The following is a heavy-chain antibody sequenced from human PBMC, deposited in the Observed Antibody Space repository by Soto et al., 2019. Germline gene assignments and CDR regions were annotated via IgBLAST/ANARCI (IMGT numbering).Heavy chain of an antibody. CDR2: INAGNGDT. V-gene: IGHV1-3*01. CDR1: GYTFSSYA. CDR3: AREGPFDAFDL. Sequence: QVQLVQSGAEVKKPGASVKVSCKASGYTFSSYAIHWVRRAPGQRLEWMGWINAGNGDTKYSQKFQGRVTITRDKSASTAYMYLSSLRSQDTAVYYCAREGPFDAFDLWGQGTLVTVSS. J-gene: IGHJ3*01.